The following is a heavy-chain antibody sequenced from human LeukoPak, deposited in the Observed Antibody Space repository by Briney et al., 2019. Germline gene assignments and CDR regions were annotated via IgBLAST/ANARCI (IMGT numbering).Heavy chain of an antibody. CDR1: GGSFSGYY. D-gene: IGHD5-18*01. CDR3: ARAGKWIQLSLRSQPYYFDY. V-gene: IGHV4-34*01. J-gene: IGHJ4*02. CDR2: INHSGST. Sequence: NPSETLSLTCAVYGGSFSGYYWSWIRQPPGKGLEWIGEINHSGSTNYNPSLKSRVTISVDTSKNQFSLKLSSVTAADTAVYYCARAGKWIQLSLRSQPYYFDYWGQGTLVTVSS.